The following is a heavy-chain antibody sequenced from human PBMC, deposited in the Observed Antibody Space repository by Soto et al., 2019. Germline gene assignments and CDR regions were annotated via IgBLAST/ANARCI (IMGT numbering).Heavy chain of an antibody. Sequence: QLQLQESGPGLVRPSETLSLTCTVSGGSIDTNLYYWSWIRQPPGRGLEWIGTIYYSGTTDYNPSLQSRVTLSVDTSKSQFSLTMSPVTAADTAVYFCASTRALYDYGDYTDYYYFDYWGQGTLVTVSS. CDR2: IYYSGTT. CDR3: ASTRALYDYGDYTDYYYFDY. J-gene: IGHJ4*02. CDR1: GGSIDTNLYY. V-gene: IGHV4-39*01. D-gene: IGHD4-17*01.